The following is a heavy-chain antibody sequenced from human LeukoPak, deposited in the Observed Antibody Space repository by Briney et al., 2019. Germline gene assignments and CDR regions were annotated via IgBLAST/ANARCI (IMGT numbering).Heavy chain of an antibody. CDR2: LYSGGNL. CDR1: GFAVNTHY. J-gene: IGHJ4*02. Sequence: GGSLRLSCAGAGFAVNTHYMSWVRQAPGKGLEWVSTLYSGGNLYYADSVRGRFTISRDDSQNTLYLQMNSLRTEDTAVYYCARGEGHNWNANELSYWGQGTLVTVSS. V-gene: IGHV3-53*01. D-gene: IGHD1-20*01. CDR3: ARGEGHNWNANELSY.